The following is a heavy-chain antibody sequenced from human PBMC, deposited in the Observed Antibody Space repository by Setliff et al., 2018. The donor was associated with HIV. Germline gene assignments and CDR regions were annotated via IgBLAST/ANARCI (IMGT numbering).Heavy chain of an antibody. Sequence: PSETLSLTCSASGDSISSSSYYWVWIRQPPGKGLEWIGSIYYTGSTYYNPSLKNRITMSIDTSKSHFSLNLNSVTAADTAVYFCARDLHANFHVIEIWGPGTMVTVSS. CDR3: ARDLHANFHVIEI. CDR2: IYYTGST. V-gene: IGHV4-39*07. CDR1: GDSISSSSYY. D-gene: IGHD3-16*02. J-gene: IGHJ3*02.